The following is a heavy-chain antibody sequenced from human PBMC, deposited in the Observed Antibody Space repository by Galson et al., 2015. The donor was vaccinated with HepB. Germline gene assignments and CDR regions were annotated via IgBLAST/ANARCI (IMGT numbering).Heavy chain of an antibody. D-gene: IGHD3-3*01. J-gene: IGHJ3*02. Sequence: SLRLSCAASGFTFSSYAMSWVRQAPGKGLEWVSSISSSSSYIYYADSVKGRFTISRDNAKNSLYLQMNSLRAEDTTVYYCASITIFGRGAFDIWGQGTMVNVSS. V-gene: IGHV3-21*01. CDR2: ISSSSSYI. CDR3: ASITIFGRGAFDI. CDR1: GFTFSSYA.